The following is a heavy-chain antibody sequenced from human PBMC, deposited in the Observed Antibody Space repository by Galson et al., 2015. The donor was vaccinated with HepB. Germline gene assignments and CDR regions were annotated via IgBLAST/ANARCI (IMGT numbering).Heavy chain of an antibody. D-gene: IGHD6-19*01. J-gene: IGHJ4*02. CDR1: GGTFSSYA. CDR3: ARDPGSGWYDVDY. Sequence: SVTVSCKASGGTFSSYAISWVRQAPGQGLEWMGRITPILGIANYAQKFQGRVTITADKSTSTAYMELSSLRSEDTAVYYCARDPGSGWYDVDYWGQGTLVTVSS. V-gene: IGHV1-69*04. CDR2: ITPILGIA.